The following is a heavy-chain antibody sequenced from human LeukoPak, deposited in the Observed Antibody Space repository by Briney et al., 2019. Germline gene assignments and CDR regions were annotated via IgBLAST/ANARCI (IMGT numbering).Heavy chain of an antibody. Sequence: SETLSLTCTVSGYSISSGYYWGWIRPPPGKGLEWLGSIYHSGSTYYNPSLKSRVTISVDTSKNQFSLTLTSVSAADTAVYYCARDRSVGVLPGPPFDFWGQGTLVTVSS. D-gene: IGHD3-16*01. CDR2: IYHSGST. J-gene: IGHJ4*02. CDR1: GYSISSGYY. V-gene: IGHV4-38-2*02. CDR3: ARDRSVGVLPGPPFDF.